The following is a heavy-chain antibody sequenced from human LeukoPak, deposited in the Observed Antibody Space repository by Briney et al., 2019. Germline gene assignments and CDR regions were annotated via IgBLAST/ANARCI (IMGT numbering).Heavy chain of an antibody. J-gene: IGHJ4*02. CDR2: ISSSGSTI. V-gene: IGHV3-11*04. CDR1: GLTFSDYY. CDR3: ARTYSSSPHFDY. Sequence: PGGSLRLSCAASGLTFSDYYMSWIRQAPGKGLEWVSYISSSGSTIYYADSVKGRCTISRDNAKNSLYLQMNSLRAEDTAVYYCARTYSSSPHFDYWGQGTLVTVSS. D-gene: IGHD6-6*01.